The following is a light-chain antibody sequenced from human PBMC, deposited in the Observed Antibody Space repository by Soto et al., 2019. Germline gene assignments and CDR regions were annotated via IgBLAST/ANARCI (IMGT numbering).Light chain of an antibody. Sequence: DIQRTQSPSSLSPSVGDRVTISCRASLRIGTYLNWFQQKPGKAPNLLIYAASSLHSGVPSRFSGSGSGTDFTLTISSLQPEDFATYYCQQSYSTPLTFCQGTKVDIK. CDR1: LRIGTY. CDR2: AAS. V-gene: IGKV1-39*01. CDR3: QQSYSTPLT. J-gene: IGKJ1*01.